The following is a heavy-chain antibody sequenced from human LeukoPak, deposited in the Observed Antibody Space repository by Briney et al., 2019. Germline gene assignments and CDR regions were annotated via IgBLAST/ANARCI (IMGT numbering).Heavy chain of an antibody. Sequence: GGSLRLSCAASGFTFSSYSMNWVRQAPGKGLEWVSYISSSGSTIYYADSVKGRFTISRDNAKNSLYLQMNSLRAEDTAVYYCASRGRAESPFDYWGQGTLVTVSS. D-gene: IGHD3-10*01. CDR1: GFTFSSYS. CDR3: ASRGRAESPFDY. J-gene: IGHJ4*02. CDR2: ISSSGSTI. V-gene: IGHV3-48*04.